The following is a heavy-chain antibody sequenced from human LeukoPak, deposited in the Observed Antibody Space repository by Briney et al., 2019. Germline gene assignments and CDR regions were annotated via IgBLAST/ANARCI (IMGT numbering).Heavy chain of an antibody. CDR2: ISSKSNII. J-gene: IGHJ2*01. CDR3: ARVTYWYFDL. Sequence: PGGSVRLSCAASVFNFSSYSINWVRHAAWKGLEWVSYISSKSNIIYYADAVKGRFTVSRDNAKNSLCLQTNSLRDEDTAVYYCARVTYWYFDLWGRGTQVTVSS. CDR1: VFNFSSYS. V-gene: IGHV3-48*02.